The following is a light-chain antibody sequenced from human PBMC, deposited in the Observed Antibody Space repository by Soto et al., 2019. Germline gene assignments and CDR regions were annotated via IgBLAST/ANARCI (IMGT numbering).Light chain of an antibody. CDR2: EVS. J-gene: IGLJ1*01. Sequence: QSALTQPASVSGSPGQSITISCTGTSSHVGTYNLVSWYQQYSGKAPKLMIYEVSKRPSGVSNRFSGSKSGNTASLTISGLQAEDEADHYCCSYAGTNTYVLGTGTKLTVL. CDR3: CSYAGTNTYV. CDR1: SSHVGTYNL. V-gene: IGLV2-23*02.